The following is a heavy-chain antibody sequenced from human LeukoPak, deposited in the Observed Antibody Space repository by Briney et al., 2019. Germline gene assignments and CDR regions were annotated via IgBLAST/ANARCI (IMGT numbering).Heavy chain of an antibody. CDR1: GFSLSTSGMC. Sequence: SGPALVKPTQTLTLTCTFSGFSLSTSGMCVSWIRQPPGKALEWLARLDWDDDKYYSTSLKTRLTISKDTSKNQVVLTMTNMDPVDTATYYCARILYDSSGPLWSYYMDVWGKGTTVTVSS. V-gene: IGHV2-70*11. CDR3: ARILYDSSGPLWSYYMDV. CDR2: LDWDDDK. J-gene: IGHJ6*03. D-gene: IGHD3-22*01.